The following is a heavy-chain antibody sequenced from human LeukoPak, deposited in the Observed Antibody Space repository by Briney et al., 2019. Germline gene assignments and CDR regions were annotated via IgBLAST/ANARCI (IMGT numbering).Heavy chain of an antibody. CDR3: AKAPPGLSLDS. CDR1: GFTFADDA. V-gene: IGHV3-30*04. Sequence: GGSLTLSCAAAGFTFADDAMSWVRQAPGKWLEWVELISNDGSLNHYAHSVKRQLTIPRDKSKDTLFLQMDSLRVEDTAVYYYAKAPPGLSLDSWGQGTLLTLSS. D-gene: IGHD1-14*01. J-gene: IGHJ4*02. CDR2: ISNDGSLN.